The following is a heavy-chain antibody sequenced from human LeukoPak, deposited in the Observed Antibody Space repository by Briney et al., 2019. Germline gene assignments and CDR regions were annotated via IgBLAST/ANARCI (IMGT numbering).Heavy chain of an antibody. Sequence: GGSLKLSCAASGFTFSNYGMHWVRQAPGKGLEWVALIWYDGSNKYYADSVKGRFTISRDNSKNTLYLQMSSLRAEDTAVYYCAGSYYNVFDYWGQGTLVTVSS. J-gene: IGHJ4*02. CDR3: AGSYYNVFDY. CDR1: GFTFSNYG. D-gene: IGHD3-10*01. V-gene: IGHV3-33*01. CDR2: IWYDGSNK.